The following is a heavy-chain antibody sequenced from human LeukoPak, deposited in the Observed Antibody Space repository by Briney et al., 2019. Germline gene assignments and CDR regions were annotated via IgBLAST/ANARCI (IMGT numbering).Heavy chain of an antibody. CDR2: MNPNSGNT. CDR1: GYTFTSYD. J-gene: IGHJ5*02. D-gene: IGHD6-13*01. CDR3: ARERAVRGYGRRNWFDP. V-gene: IGHV1-8*01. Sequence: ASVKVSCKASGYTFTSYDINWVRQATGQGLEWMGWMNPNSGNTGYAQKFQGRVTMTRNTSISTAYMELSSLRSEDTAVYYCARERAVRGYGRRNWFDPWGQGTLVTVSP.